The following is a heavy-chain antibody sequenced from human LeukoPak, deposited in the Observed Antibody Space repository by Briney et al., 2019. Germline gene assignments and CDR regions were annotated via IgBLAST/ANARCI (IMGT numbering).Heavy chain of an antibody. CDR1: GFAFSSYG. V-gene: IGHV3-30*18. D-gene: IGHD3-22*01. CDR2: ISYDGSNK. J-gene: IGHJ6*02. Sequence: GGSLRLSCAASGFAFSSYGIHWVRQAPGKGLEWMATISYDGSNKYYADSVKGRFTISRDHSKNTLYLQMDSLRAEDTAVYYCAKDVYYDRSGYYFYYYGMDVWGQGTTVTVSS. CDR3: AKDVYYDRSGYYFYYYGMDV.